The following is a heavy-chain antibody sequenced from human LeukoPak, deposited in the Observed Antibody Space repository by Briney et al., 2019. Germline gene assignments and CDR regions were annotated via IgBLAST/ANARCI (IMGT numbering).Heavy chain of an antibody. CDR3: ARSQSVLSSGWYFFDY. J-gene: IGHJ4*02. Sequence: PGGSLRLSCAASGFTFSSYWMSWVRQAPGKGLEWVANIKQDGSEKYYVDSVKGRFTISRDNAKNSLYLQMNSLRAEDTAVYYCARSQSVLSSGWYFFDYWGQGTLVTVSS. D-gene: IGHD6-19*01. CDR1: GFTFSSYW. V-gene: IGHV3-7*01. CDR2: IKQDGSEK.